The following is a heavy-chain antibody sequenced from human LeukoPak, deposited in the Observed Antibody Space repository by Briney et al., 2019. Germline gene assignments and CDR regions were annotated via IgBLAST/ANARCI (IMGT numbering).Heavy chain of an antibody. CDR3: AGHHPRNTVDF. D-gene: IGHD2/OR15-2a*01. CDR2: VNPNSGGT. CDR1: GFTFSSYA. J-gene: IGHJ4*02. V-gene: IGHV1-2*02. Sequence: PGGSLRLSCAASGFTFSSYAMHWVRQAPGQGLEWMGWVNPNSGGTNYAQKFQGRVTMTRDTSISTAYMELSRLRSDDTAVYYCAGHHPRNTVDFWGQGTLVTVSS.